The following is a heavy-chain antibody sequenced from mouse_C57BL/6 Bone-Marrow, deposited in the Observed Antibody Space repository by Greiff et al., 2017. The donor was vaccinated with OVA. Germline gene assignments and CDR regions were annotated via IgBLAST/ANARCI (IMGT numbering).Heavy chain of an antibody. CDR3: AGHGDYGSVVDY. Sequence: EVQVVESGGDLVKPGGSLKLSCAASGFTFSSYGMSWVRQTPDKRLEWVATISSGGSYTYYPDSVKGRFTISRDNAKNTLYLQMRSLKSEDTAMYYGAGHGDYGSVVDYGGRGTTITVSS. J-gene: IGHJ2*01. D-gene: IGHD2-1*01. CDR1: GFTFSSYG. V-gene: IGHV5-6*01. CDR2: ISSGGSYT.